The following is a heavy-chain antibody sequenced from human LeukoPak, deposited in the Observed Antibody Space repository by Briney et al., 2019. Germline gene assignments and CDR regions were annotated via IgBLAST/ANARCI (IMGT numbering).Heavy chain of an antibody. CDR3: AKYDSGYSLDY. V-gene: IGHV3-7*03. Sequence: PGGSLRLSCVASGFTFSGYWMSWVRQAPGEGLEWVAKIQRDGSDKEYVDSVKGRLGISRDNAKNSLFLQMNSLRAEDTAIYFCAKYDSGYSLDYWGQGTLVIVSS. CDR2: IQRDGSDK. D-gene: IGHD4-23*01. J-gene: IGHJ4*02. CDR1: GFTFSGYW.